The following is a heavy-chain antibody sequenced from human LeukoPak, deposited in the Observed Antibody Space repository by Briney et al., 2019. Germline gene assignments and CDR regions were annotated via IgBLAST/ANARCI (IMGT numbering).Heavy chain of an antibody. V-gene: IGHV1-46*01. CDR2: INPGGGST. J-gene: IGHJ4*02. CDR1: GYTFINYY. D-gene: IGHD7-27*01. CDR3: ARARTGDSDY. Sequence: AAVKVSCKAFGYTFINYYIHWVRQAPGQGLEWMGLINPGGGSTTYSQKFQGRVTMTRDTSTNTVYMELNSLRSEDTALYYCARARTGDSDYWGQGTLVTVSS.